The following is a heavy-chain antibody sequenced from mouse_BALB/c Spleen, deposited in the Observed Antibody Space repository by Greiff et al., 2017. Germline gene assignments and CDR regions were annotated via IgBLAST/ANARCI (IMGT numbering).Heavy chain of an antibody. J-gene: IGHJ4*01. CDR2: ISSGGSYT. CDR1: GFTFSSYA. V-gene: IGHV5-9-4*01. CDR3: ARDIVSYAMDY. D-gene: IGHD2-5*01. Sequence: EVKLMESGGGLVKPGGSLKLSCAASGFTFSSYAMSWVRQSPEKRLEWVAEISSGGSYTYYPDTVTGRFTISRDNAKNTLYLEMSSLRSEDTAMYYCARDIVSYAMDYWGQGTSVTVSS.